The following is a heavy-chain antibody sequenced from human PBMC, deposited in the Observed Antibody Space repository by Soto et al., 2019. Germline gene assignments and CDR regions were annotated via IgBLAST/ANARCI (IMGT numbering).Heavy chain of an antibody. CDR1: GGTYSSYT. J-gene: IGHJ4*02. V-gene: IGHV1-69*02. Sequence: SVNVSCKASGGTYSSYTIGWVRQAPGQGLEWMGRIIPILGIANYAQKFQGRVTITADKSTSTAYMELSSLRSEDTAVYYCARLSSVPAAHYWGQGTLVTVS. D-gene: IGHD2-2*01. CDR2: IIPILGIA. CDR3: ARLSSVPAAHY.